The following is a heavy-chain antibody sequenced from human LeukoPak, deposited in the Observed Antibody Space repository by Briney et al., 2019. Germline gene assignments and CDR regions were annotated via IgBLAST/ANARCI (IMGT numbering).Heavy chain of an antibody. CDR3: TRDRYDDYGLDAFEI. V-gene: IGHV3-48*04. CDR2: IRISSGTI. CDR1: GFTFSSYS. D-gene: IGHD4-17*01. Sequence: GGSLRLSCAASGFTFSSYSMNRVRQAPGKGLEWVSYIRISSGTIYYADSVKGRFTISRDNAKNSLYLQMNSLRAEDTAIYYCTRDRYDDYGLDAFEIWGQGTVVTVSS. J-gene: IGHJ3*02.